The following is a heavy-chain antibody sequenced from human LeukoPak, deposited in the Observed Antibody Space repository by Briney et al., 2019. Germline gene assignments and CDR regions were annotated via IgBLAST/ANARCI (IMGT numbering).Heavy chain of an antibody. Sequence: GGSLRLSCTASGFTFSDYAVTWVRQAPGKGLEWVGLIRSKAYGGTTEYAASVKGRFTISRDDSKSIAYLQMNSLKTEDTAVYCCNSLSASSPIDYWGQGTLVTVSS. V-gene: IGHV3-49*04. J-gene: IGHJ4*02. CDR3: NSLSASSPIDY. CDR1: GFTFSDYA. CDR2: IRSKAYGGTT.